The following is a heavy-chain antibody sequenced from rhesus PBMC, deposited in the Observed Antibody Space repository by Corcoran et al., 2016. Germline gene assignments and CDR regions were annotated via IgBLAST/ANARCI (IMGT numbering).Heavy chain of an antibody. CDR2: IYHSSGHP. D-gene: IGHD2-2*01. CDR1: GGSISGVYG. J-gene: IGHJ4*01. V-gene: IGHV4S7*01. CDR3: ARGLLVTHLDY. Sequence: QVQLQESGPGLLKPSETLSLTCAVSGGSISGVYGWGWIRQPPGKGLEWIGNIYHSSGHPYYNPSLKSLATISTDTSKNQCSLKLTSVTAADTAVYYCARGLLVTHLDYWGQGVLVTVSS.